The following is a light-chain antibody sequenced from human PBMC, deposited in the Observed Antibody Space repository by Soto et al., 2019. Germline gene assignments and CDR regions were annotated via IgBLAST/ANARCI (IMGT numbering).Light chain of an antibody. V-gene: IGKV3-20*01. CDR1: QSVSSY. CDR2: DAS. Sequence: EMVLTQSPATLSLSPGEIATRSCSASQSVSSYLAWYQQKPGQAPRLLIYDASNRATGIPARFSGSGSGTDFTLTISRLEPEDFAAYYCQQYGSSPRITFGQGTRLEIK. CDR3: QQYGSSPRIT. J-gene: IGKJ5*01.